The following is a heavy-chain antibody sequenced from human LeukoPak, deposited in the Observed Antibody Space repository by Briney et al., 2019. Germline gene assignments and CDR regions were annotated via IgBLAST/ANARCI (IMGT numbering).Heavy chain of an antibody. CDR2: IIPNSGAT. CDR1: GYTFTGYY. V-gene: IGHV1-2*02. CDR3: ARQLGATSRDY. Sequence: ASVKVSCKASGYTFTGYYMHWVRQAPGRGLEWMGWIIPNSGATNYAQNFQVRVTMTRDTSVSTAYMELSRLTSDDTAVYYCARQLGATSRDYWGQGTLVTVSS. J-gene: IGHJ4*02. D-gene: IGHD1-26*01.